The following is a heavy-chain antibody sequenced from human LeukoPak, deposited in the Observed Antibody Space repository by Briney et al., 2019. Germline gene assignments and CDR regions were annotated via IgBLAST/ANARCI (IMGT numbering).Heavy chain of an antibody. V-gene: IGHV3-20*04. J-gene: IGHJ6*03. CDR3: ARIYCSGGSCYFAYYYYYMDV. D-gene: IGHD2-15*01. CDR1: GFTFDDYG. Sequence: GGSLRLSCAASGFTFDDYGMSWVRQAPGKGLEWVSGINWNGGSTGYADSVKGRFTISRDNAKNSLYLQMNSLRAEDTALYYCARIYCSGGSCYFAYYYYYMDVWGKGTTVTVPS. CDR2: INWNGGST.